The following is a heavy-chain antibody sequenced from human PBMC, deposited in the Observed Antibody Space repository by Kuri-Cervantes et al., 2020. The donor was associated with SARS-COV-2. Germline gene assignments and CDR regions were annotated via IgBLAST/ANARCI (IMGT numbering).Heavy chain of an antibody. D-gene: IGHD2-21*01. CDR2: INPRSGGT. CDR3: YCAPKEGFDS. Sequence: ASVKVSCKASGYTFTNYYIHWVRQAPGQGLEWMGWINPRSGGTKSAQKFQGRVTMTRDTSTSTVYMELSSLTSEDTAIYYCYCAPKEGFDSWGQGTLVTVSS. CDR1: GYTFTNYY. J-gene: IGHJ4*02. V-gene: IGHV1-2*02.